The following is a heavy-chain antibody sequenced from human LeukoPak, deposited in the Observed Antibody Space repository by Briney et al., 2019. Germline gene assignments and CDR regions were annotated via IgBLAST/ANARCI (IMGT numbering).Heavy chain of an antibody. CDR2: ISSSSSYI. V-gene: IGHV3-21*01. CDR1: GFTFSSYS. D-gene: IGHD2-15*01. CDR3: ARGVAATYFDY. J-gene: IGHJ4*02. Sequence: GGSLRLSCAASGFTFSSYSMNWVRQAPGKGLEWVSSISSSSSYIYYADSVKGRSTISRDNAKNSLYLQMNSLRAEDTAVYYCARGVAATYFDYWGQGTLVTVSS.